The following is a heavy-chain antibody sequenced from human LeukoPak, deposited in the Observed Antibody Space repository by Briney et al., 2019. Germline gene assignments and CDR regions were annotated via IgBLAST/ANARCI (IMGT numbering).Heavy chain of an antibody. J-gene: IGHJ4*02. CDR3: ARDEDGDYPNVY. V-gene: IGHV1-69*05. D-gene: IGHD4-17*01. CDR2: IIPIFGTA. CDR1: GGTFSSYA. Sequence: ASVKVSCKASGGTFSSYAISWVRQAPGQGLEWMGRIIPIFGTANYAQKFQGRVTITTDESTSTAYMELSSLRSEDTAVYYCARDEDGDYPNVYWGQGTLVTVSS.